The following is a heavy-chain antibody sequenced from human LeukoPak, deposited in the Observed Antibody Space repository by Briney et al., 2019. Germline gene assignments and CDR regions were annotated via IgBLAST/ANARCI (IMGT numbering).Heavy chain of an antibody. D-gene: IGHD3-10*01. CDR3: ARDQLTYYYGSGSYCP. CDR2: INPNSGGT. Sequence: ASVKVSCKASGYTFTGYYMHWVRQAPGQGLEWMGWINPNSGGTNYAQKFQGRVTMTRDTSISTAYMELSRLRSDDTAAYYCARDQLTYYYGSGSYCPWGQRTLVTFSS. CDR1: GYTFTGYY. J-gene: IGHJ5*02. V-gene: IGHV1-2*02.